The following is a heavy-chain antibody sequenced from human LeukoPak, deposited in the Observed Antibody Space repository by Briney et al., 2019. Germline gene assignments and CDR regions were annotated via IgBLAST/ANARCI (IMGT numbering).Heavy chain of an antibody. CDR2: ISAYNGNT. Sequence: ASVKVSCKASGYTFTSYGISWVRQAPGQGLEWMGCISAYNGNTNYAQKLQGRVTMTTDTSTSTAYMELSSLRSEDTAVYYCARAPLLNQYYYGSGPLYYFDYWGQGTLVTVSS. CDR3: ARAPLLNQYYYGSGPLYYFDY. D-gene: IGHD3-10*01. V-gene: IGHV1-18*01. CDR1: GYTFTSYG. J-gene: IGHJ4*02.